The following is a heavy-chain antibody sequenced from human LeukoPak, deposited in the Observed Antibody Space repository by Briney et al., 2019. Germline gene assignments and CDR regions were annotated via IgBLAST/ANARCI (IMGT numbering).Heavy chain of an antibody. CDR1: GFTFTTYG. J-gene: IGHJ6*03. CDR3: ASGSYGSVFYYFYYMDV. CDR2: IDGGGTGT. D-gene: IGHD3-10*01. V-gene: IGHV3-23*01. Sequence: GGSLRLSCSASGFTFTTYGMNWVRQAPGKGLEWVSGIDGGGTGTYYADSVKGRVTLSRDTAKNSLCLQMNRVRDEDTAVYYCASGSYGSVFYYFYYMDVWGKGTTVTVSS.